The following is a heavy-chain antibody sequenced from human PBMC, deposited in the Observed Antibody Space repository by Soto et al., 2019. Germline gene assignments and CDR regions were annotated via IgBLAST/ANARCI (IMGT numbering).Heavy chain of an antibody. D-gene: IGHD2-8*01. V-gene: IGHV1-8*01. CDR2: MNPNSGNT. CDR3: ARGYCTNGVCYRGFDY. CDR1: GYTFTSYD. Sequence: ASVKVSCKASGYTFTSYDINWVRQATGQGLEWMGWMNPNSGNTGYAQKFQGRVTMTRNTSISTAYMELSSLRSEGTAVYYCARGYCTNGVCYRGFDYWGQGTLVTVSS. J-gene: IGHJ4*02.